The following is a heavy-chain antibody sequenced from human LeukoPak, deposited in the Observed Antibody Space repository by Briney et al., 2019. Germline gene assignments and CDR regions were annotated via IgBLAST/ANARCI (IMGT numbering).Heavy chain of an antibody. CDR2: ISVSGGST. Sequence: GESLKISCAASGFTFNKYAMNWVRQAPGKGLEWVSTISVSGGSTYYADSVKGRFTISRDNSKNILYLQMNSLRAEDTAVYYCAKDWKDYGDFHTFDIWGQGTVVTVSS. J-gene: IGHJ3*02. V-gene: IGHV3-23*01. CDR3: AKDWKDYGDFHTFDI. D-gene: IGHD4-17*01. CDR1: GFTFNKYA.